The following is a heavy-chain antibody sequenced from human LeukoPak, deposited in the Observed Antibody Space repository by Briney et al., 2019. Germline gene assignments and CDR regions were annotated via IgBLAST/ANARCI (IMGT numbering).Heavy chain of an antibody. Sequence: GGSLRLSCAASGFSFSSYAMHWVRQAPGKGLEWVSAISNNGGYTYYADSVQGRFTISRDNSKSTLCLQMNSLRAEDTAVYYCAKQLGYCSDGSCYFPYWGQGTLVTDSS. CDR2: ISNNGGYT. V-gene: IGHV3-23*01. CDR1: GFSFSSYA. J-gene: IGHJ4*02. D-gene: IGHD2-15*01. CDR3: AKQLGYCSDGSCYFPY.